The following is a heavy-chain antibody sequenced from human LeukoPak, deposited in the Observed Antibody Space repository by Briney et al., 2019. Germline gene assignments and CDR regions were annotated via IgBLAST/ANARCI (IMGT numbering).Heavy chain of an antibody. D-gene: IGHD3-10*01. Sequence: SETLSLTCTVSGGSLSTIPLFWGWIPQPPGKVLWWFGSIFDTGRTYDKPSLKSRVTISVDTSRNPCSLKLSPLTAAYTVVYYCARSHFYGSGVAPWGEGSLVTVS. V-gene: IGHV4-39*01. CDR3: ARSHFYGSGVAP. J-gene: IGHJ5*02. CDR1: GGSLSTIPLF. CDR2: IFDTGRT.